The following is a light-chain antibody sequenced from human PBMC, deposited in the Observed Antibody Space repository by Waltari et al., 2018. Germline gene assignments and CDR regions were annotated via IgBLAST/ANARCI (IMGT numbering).Light chain of an antibody. CDR3: QYRSNWPPVT. J-gene: IGKJ2*01. V-gene: IGKV3-11*01. CDR2: DAS. CDR1: QRISSD. Sequence: IVVPQSPATLSVPPGVSTALSFRASQRISSDLAWYQQKPGQAPRLLIYDASKRATGIPARFSGSGSGTEFTLTISSVEPEDLAVYYCQYRSNWPPVTFGQGTKVEI.